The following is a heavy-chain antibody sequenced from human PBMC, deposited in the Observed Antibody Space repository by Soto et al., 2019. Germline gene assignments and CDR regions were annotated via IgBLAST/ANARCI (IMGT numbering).Heavy chain of an antibody. CDR1: GFTFSSYA. CDR2: ISGSGDST. D-gene: IGHD1-26*01. J-gene: IGHJ4*02. CDR3: ARRGSGSYYDY. V-gene: IGHV3-23*01. Sequence: EVQLLESGGGLVQPGGSLRLSCAASGFTFSSYAMRWVRQAPVKGLEWVSAISGSGDSTYYADSVKGRFTISRDNSKNTLYLQMNSLRAEDTAVYYCARRGSGSYYDYWGQATLVIVSS.